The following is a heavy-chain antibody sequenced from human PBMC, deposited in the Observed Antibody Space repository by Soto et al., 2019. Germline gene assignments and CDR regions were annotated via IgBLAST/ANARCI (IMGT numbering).Heavy chain of an antibody. D-gene: IGHD6-19*01. CDR1: GYSFTSYW. J-gene: IGHJ3*02. Sequence: PGESLKISCQGSGYSFTSYWIGWVRQMPGKGLEWMGIIYPGDSDTRYSPSFQGQVTISADKSISTAYLQWSSLKASDTAMYYCASGGDSSGWDDAFDIWGQGTMVTVSS. CDR2: IYPGDSDT. V-gene: IGHV5-51*01. CDR3: ASGGDSSGWDDAFDI.